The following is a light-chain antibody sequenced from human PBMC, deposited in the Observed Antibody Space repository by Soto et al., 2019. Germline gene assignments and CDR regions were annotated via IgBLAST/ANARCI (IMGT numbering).Light chain of an antibody. CDR3: QQSYSNPWT. J-gene: IGKJ1*01. V-gene: IGKV3-15*01. CDR2: GAS. Sequence: EILMTQSPATLSVSPGERATLSCRASQSVSSNLAWYQQKPGQAPRLLIYGASTRATGIPARFSGSGSGTDFTLTISSLQPEDFETYYCQQSYSNPWTFGQGTKVDIK. CDR1: QSVSSN.